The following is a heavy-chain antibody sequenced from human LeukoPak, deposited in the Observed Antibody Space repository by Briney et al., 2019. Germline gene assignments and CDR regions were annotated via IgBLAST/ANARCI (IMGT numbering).Heavy chain of an antibody. J-gene: IGHJ4*02. Sequence: GGSLRLSCAASGFTLSRYWMSWARQAPGKGLELVASIKEDGSEKYYVDSVKGRFTISRDNAKNSLYLQMTSLRAEDTAVYYCTLNQDWGQGTLVIVSS. CDR1: GFTLSRYW. CDR3: TLNQD. CDR2: IKEDGSEK. V-gene: IGHV3-7*01.